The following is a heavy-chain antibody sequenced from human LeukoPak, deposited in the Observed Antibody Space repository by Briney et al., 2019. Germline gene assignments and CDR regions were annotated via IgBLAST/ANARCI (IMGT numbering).Heavy chain of an antibody. CDR3: AREKLLWFGEPWDDFEFGN. CDR2: INPNSGGT. J-gene: IGHJ4*02. CDR1: GYTFTGYY. V-gene: IGHV1-2*02. Sequence: GASVKVSCKASGYTFTGYYMHWVRQAPGQGLEWMGWINPNSGGTNYAQKFQGRVTMTRDTSISTAYMELSRLRSDDTAVYYCAREKLLWFGEPWDDFEFGNWGQGTLVTVSS. D-gene: IGHD3-10*01.